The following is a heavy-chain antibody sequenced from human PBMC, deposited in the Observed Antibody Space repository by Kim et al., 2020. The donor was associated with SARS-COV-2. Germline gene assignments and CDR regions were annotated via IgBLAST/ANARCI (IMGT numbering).Heavy chain of an antibody. D-gene: IGHD3-10*01. CDR3: TTEKGVKIY. V-gene: IGHV3-15*01. Sequence: GTRDYGAPVKGRFTISRDDSKNTLYRQMNGLKPEDTAVDYCTTEKGVKIYWGQGTLVTVSS. J-gene: IGHJ4*02. CDR2: GTR.